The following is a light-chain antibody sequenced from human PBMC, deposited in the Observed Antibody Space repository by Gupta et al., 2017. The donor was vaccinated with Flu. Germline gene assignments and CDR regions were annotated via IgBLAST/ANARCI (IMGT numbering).Light chain of an antibody. CDR1: RSNVGSNY. Sequence: VTISCSGSRSNVGSNYVYWYQQVPGAAPNLVISRDNQRSSGAPDRFSGSKSGTSASLVISGLRAEDEADYYCAAWDDSLSGYVVFGGGTKLTVL. CDR3: AAWDDSLSGYVV. V-gene: IGLV1-47*01. CDR2: RDN. J-gene: IGLJ2*01.